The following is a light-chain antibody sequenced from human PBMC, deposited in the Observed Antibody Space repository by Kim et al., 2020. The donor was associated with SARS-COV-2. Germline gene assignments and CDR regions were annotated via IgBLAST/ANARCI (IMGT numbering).Light chain of an antibody. Sequence: DIQMTQSPSTLSASVGDRVTITCRASQNIGTWLAWYQQKPGKAPKFLIFDASSLESGVPSRFSGSGSGTEFTLTISRLQPDDFASYYCKLYDSYSTWTFGQGTKMNIK. CDR3: KLYDSYSTWT. V-gene: IGKV1-5*01. CDR1: QNIGTW. CDR2: DAS. J-gene: IGKJ1*01.